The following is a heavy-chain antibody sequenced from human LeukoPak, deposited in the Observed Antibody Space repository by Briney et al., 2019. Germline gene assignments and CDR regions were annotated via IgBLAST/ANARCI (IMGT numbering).Heavy chain of an antibody. D-gene: IGHD4-11*01. CDR3: ARTEDLDYSLDP. CDR2: IYYSGST. CDR1: GGSISSGGYY. J-gene: IGHJ5*02. Sequence: SETLSLTCTVSGGSISSGGYYWSWIRQHPGKGLEWIGYIYYSGSTYYNPSLKSRVTISVDTSKNQFSLKLSSVTAADTAVYYCARTEDLDYSLDPWGQGTLVTVSS. V-gene: IGHV4-31*03.